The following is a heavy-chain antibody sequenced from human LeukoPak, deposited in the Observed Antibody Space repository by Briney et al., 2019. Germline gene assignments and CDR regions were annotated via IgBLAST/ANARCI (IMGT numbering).Heavy chain of an antibody. V-gene: IGHV4-30-4*08. CDR1: GGSISSGDYY. D-gene: IGHD1-7*01. Sequence: PSQTLSLTCTVSGGSISSGDYYWSWIRQPPGTGLEWIGYIYYSGSTYYNPSLKSRVTISVDTSKNQFSLKLSSVTAADTAVYYCAREVYIWNYRVQWGQGTLVTVSS. J-gene: IGHJ4*02. CDR2: IYYSGST. CDR3: AREVYIWNYRVQ.